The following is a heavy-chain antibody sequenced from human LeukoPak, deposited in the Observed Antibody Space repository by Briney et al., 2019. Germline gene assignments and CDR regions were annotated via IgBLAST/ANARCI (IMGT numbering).Heavy chain of an antibody. J-gene: IGHJ4*02. CDR2: IYSGGST. CDR3: AREGYGYFDY. D-gene: IGHD2-15*01. V-gene: IGHV3-53*01. Sequence: GGSLRLSCAASGFAVSSNYMSWVRQAPGKGLEWVSVIYSGGSTYYADSVKGRFTIYRDNSKNTLYLQMNSLRAEDTAVYYCAREGYGYFDYWGQGTLVTVSS. CDR1: GFAVSSNY.